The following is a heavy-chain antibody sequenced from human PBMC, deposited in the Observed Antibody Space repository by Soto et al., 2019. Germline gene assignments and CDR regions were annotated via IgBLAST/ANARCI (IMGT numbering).Heavy chain of an antibody. V-gene: IGHV1-3*01. D-gene: IGHD6-13*01. J-gene: IGHJ4*02. CDR3: ARVIAAAVDFDY. CDR1: GYTFTNFA. Sequence: ASVKVSCKASGYTFTNFAMHWVRQAPGQRLEWMGWINAANGNTKYSQKFQGRVTITRDTSAGTAYMELRSLRSDDTAVYYCARVIAAAVDFDYWGQGTLVTVSS. CDR2: INAANGNT.